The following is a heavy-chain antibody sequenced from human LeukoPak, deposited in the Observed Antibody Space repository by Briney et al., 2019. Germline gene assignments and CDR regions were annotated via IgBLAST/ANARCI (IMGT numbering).Heavy chain of an antibody. Sequence: SETLSLTCTVSGGSISSYYWTWIRQPQGKGLEWLGYIYQTGTTFHNPSLKSRVTISVDRSKNQFSLKLSSVTAADTAVYYCARGDQTGATGYFFDYWGQGSLVTVSS. D-gene: IGHD1-7*01. J-gene: IGHJ4*02. V-gene: IGHV4-59*12. CDR3: ARGDQTGATGYFFDY. CDR1: GGSISSYY. CDR2: IYQTGTT.